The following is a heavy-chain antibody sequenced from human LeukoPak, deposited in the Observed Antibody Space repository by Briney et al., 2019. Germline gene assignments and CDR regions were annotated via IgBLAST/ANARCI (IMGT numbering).Heavy chain of an antibody. CDR1: GFTFSSYW. Sequence: GGSLRLSCAASGFTFSSYWWSWVRQAAGKGLEWVAIIKQNGSENYYVASVSGRFTTSRDNAKTSLYLQINSLRAEDTAVYYCARPAAAVMQFDYWGQGTLVTVP. J-gene: IGHJ4*02. CDR2: IKQNGSEN. V-gene: IGHV3-7*01. D-gene: IGHD6-25*01. CDR3: ARPAAAVMQFDY.